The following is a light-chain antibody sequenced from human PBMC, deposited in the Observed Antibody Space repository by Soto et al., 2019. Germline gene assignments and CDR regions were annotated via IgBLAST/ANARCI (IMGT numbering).Light chain of an antibody. Sequence: QPVLTQSPSASASLGASVKLTRTLSSGHSSYAIAWHQQQPEKGPRYLMKLNSDGSHSKGDGIPDRFSGSSSGAERYLTISSLQSEDEADYYCQTWGSGIRVVFGGGTQLTVL. CDR1: SGHSSYA. J-gene: IGLJ2*01. CDR2: LNSDGSH. V-gene: IGLV4-69*01. CDR3: QTWGSGIRVV.